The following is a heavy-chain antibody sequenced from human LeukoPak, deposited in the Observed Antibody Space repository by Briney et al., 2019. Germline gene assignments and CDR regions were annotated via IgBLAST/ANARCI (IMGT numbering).Heavy chain of an antibody. J-gene: IGHJ4*02. CDR1: GGSFSGYY. CDR2: INHSGST. CDR3: AISLLRYSGYDYDLVFYFDY. Sequence: PSETLSLTCAVYGGSFSGYYWSWIRQPPGKGLEWIGEINHSGSTNYNPSLKSRVTISVDTSKNQFSLKLSSVTAADTAVYYCAISLLRYSGYDYDLVFYFDYWGQGTLVTVSS. V-gene: IGHV4-34*01. D-gene: IGHD5-12*01.